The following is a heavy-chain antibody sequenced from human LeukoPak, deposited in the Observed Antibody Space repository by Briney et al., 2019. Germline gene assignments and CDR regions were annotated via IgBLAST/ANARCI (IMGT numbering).Heavy chain of an antibody. Sequence: ASVKVSCKAAGYTFTSYDINWGGQATGQGGEGRGWMNPNSGNTGYAQKFQGRVTITRDTSISTAYMELRSLRSDDPAVYYCARVNLRPILKFFDYWGQGTLVTVSS. D-gene: IGHD1-14*01. CDR2: MNPNSGNT. CDR1: GYTFTSYD. V-gene: IGHV1-8*03. CDR3: ARVNLRPILKFFDY. J-gene: IGHJ4*02.